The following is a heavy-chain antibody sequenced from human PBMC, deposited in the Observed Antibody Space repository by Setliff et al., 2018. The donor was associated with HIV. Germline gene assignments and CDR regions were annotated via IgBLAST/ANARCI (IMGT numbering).Heavy chain of an antibody. Sequence: GGSLRLSCAASGFILSNYVVHWVRQAPGKGLEWVSLVSYDGSNKFYADSVKGRSTISRDNSKNTLYLQMDNLRAEDTAVYYCARQNYNFWSDLNWFDSWGQGTLVTVSS. CDR3: ARQNYNFWSDLNWFDS. D-gene: IGHD3-3*01. CDR1: GFILSNYV. CDR2: VSYDGSNK. J-gene: IGHJ5*01. V-gene: IGHV3-30*01.